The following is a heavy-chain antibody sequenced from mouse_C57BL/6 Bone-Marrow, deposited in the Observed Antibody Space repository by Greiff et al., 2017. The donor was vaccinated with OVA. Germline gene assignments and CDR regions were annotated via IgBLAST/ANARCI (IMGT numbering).Heavy chain of an antibody. Sequence: QVQLQQSGAELVKPGASVKLSCKASGYTFTSYWMQWVKQRPGQGLEWIGEIDPSDSYTNYNQKVKGKATLTVDTSSSTDYMQLRSLTSEVSAVYYCARVYYSKVYYFDYWGQGTTLTVSS. J-gene: IGHJ2*01. CDR2: IDPSDSYT. CDR3: ARVYYSKVYYFDY. V-gene: IGHV1-50*01. CDR1: GYTFTSYW. D-gene: IGHD2-5*01.